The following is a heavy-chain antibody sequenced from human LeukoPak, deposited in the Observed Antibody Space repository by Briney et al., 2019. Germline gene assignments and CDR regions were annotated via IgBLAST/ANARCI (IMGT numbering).Heavy chain of an antibody. D-gene: IGHD6-19*01. Sequence: KPGGSLRLSCLAFGFTISITYMSWVRQTPGKGLEWVSVYYTDDSTFSSDSVKGRFTTSRDNSKNTLYLQMNSVRAEDTAVYYCARATRVRNGSGWYAYWGQGTLVTVSS. CDR1: GFTISITY. J-gene: IGHJ4*02. V-gene: IGHV3-66*01. CDR2: YYTDDST. CDR3: ARATRVRNGSGWYAY.